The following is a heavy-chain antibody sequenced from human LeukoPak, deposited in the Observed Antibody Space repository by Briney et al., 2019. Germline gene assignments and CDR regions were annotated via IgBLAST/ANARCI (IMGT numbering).Heavy chain of an antibody. J-gene: IGHJ4*02. CDR1: GFTFSDYY. CDR2: ISSSGSTI. CDR3: AKYIVVVPAARAGYFDY. Sequence: GGSLRLSCAASGFTFSDYYMSWIRQAPGKGLEWVSYISSSGSTIYYADSVKGRFTISRDNSKNTLYLQMNSLRAEDTAVYYCAKYIVVVPAARAGYFDYWGQGTLVTVSS. V-gene: IGHV3-11*01. D-gene: IGHD2-2*01.